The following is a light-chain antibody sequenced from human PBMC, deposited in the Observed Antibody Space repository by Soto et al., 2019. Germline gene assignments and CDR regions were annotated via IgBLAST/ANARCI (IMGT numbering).Light chain of an antibody. CDR1: SSNIGAGYD. J-gene: IGLJ1*01. Sequence: QSVLTQPPSVSRAPGQRVTISCTGNSSNIGAGYDVHWYQQLPGTAPKLLIYGNNNRPSGVPDRFSGSKSGTSASLAITGLQAEDEADYYCQSYATGLSVLYVFGTGTKVTVL. CDR2: GNN. V-gene: IGLV1-40*01. CDR3: QSYATGLSVLYV.